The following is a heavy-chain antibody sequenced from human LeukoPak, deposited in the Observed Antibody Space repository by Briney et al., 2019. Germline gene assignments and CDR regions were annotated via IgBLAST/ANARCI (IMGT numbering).Heavy chain of an antibody. J-gene: IGHJ4*02. D-gene: IGHD3-10*01. V-gene: IGHV3-21*01. CDR1: GFTFSSYS. CDR2: ISSSSSYI. CDR3: ARIDYYGSGSYYNFDY. Sequence: GGSLRLSCAASGFTFSSYSTNWVRQAPGKGLEWVSSISSSSSYIYYADSVKGRFTISRDNAKNSLYLQMNSLRAEDTAVYYCARIDYYGSGSYYNFDYWGQGTLVTVSS.